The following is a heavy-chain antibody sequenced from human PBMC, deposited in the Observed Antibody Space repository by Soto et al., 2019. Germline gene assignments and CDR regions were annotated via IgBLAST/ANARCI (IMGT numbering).Heavy chain of an antibody. V-gene: IGHV3-48*04. D-gene: IGHD2-15*01. CDR3: AREARYLPY. CDR2: TNSISNSI. Sequence: GGFLRLSCAASGVTFSSFSMNWVRQAPGKGLEWVSFTNSISNSIYYADSVKGRFTISRDNAKNSLYLQMNSLRAEDTAVYYCAREARYLPYWGQGTLVTVSS. J-gene: IGHJ4*02. CDR1: GVTFSSFS.